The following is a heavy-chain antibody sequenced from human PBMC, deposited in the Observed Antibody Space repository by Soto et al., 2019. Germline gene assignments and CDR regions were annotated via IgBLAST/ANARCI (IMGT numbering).Heavy chain of an antibody. Sequence: EVQLVESGGGLVKPGGSLRLSCAASGFTFSSYSMNWVRQAPGKGLEWVSSISSSSSYIYYADSVKGRFTISSDNAKNSLYRQMNSLRAEATAVYSCARGEQGYCSSTRCYNSGWFDTWGQGTLVTVSS. V-gene: IGHV3-21*01. J-gene: IGHJ5*02. CDR3: ARGEQGYCSSTRCYNSGWFDT. CDR2: ISSSSSYI. CDR1: GFTFSSYS. D-gene: IGHD2-2*02.